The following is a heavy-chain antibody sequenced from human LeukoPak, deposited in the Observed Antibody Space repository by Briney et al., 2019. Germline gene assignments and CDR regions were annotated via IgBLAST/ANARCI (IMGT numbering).Heavy chain of an antibody. CDR1: GYPFRGYY. Sequence: ASVKVSCKTSGYPFRGYYVHWVRQAPGQGLEWMGWVNPNTGTTSSAKKFQGRVTMTTDTSINTVYMELRSLISDDTAMYYCAKDWGIAMTGLYSFEHWGQGTLVTVSS. J-gene: IGHJ4*02. CDR2: VNPNTGTT. V-gene: IGHV1-2*02. CDR3: AKDWGIAMTGLYSFEH. D-gene: IGHD6-19*01.